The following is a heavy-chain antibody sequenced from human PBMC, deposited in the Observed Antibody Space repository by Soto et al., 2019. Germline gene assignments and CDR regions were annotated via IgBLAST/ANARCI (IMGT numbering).Heavy chain of an antibody. CDR2: IDPSDSQT. D-gene: IGHD3-22*01. Sequence: PGASLKISCKGSGYSSAGYWITWVRQKPGKGLEWMGRIDPSDSQTYYSPSFRGHVTISVTKSITTVFLQWSSLRASDTAMYYCARQIYDSDTGPNFQYYFDSWGQGTPVTAPQ. J-gene: IGHJ4*02. CDR3: ARQIYDSDTGPNFQYYFDS. V-gene: IGHV5-10-1*01. CDR1: GYSSAGYW.